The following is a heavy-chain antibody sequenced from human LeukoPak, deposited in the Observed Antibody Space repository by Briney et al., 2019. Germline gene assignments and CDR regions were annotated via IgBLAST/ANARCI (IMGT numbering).Heavy chain of an antibody. J-gene: IGHJ5*02. Sequence: ASVKVSCKASGYTFTSYAMHWVRQAPGQRLEWMGWINAGNGNTKYSQKFQGRVTITRDTSASTAYMELSSLRSEDTAVYYCARGWFGELGSDWFDPWGQGTLVTVSS. V-gene: IGHV1-3*01. CDR2: INAGNGNT. CDR1: GYTFTSYA. CDR3: ARGWFGELGSDWFDP. D-gene: IGHD3-10*01.